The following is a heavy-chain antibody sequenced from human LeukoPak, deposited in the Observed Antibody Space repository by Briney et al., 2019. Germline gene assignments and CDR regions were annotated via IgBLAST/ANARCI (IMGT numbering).Heavy chain of an antibody. Sequence: GGSLRLSCAASGFTFSSYSMNWVRQAPGKGLEWVSYISSSSSTIYYADSVKGRFTISRDNAKNSLYLQMNSLRAEDTAVYYCARDPLMVRGAIKGIWGAFDIWGQGTMVTVSS. J-gene: IGHJ3*02. V-gene: IGHV3-48*04. CDR3: ARDPLMVRGAIKGIWGAFDI. D-gene: IGHD3-10*01. CDR1: GFTFSSYS. CDR2: ISSSSSTI.